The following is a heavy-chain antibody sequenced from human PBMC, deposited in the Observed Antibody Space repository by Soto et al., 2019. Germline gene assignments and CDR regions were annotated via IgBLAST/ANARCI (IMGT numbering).Heavy chain of an antibody. V-gene: IGHV3-7*01. CDR3: ARIAASGRGWDV. CDR2: IKQDGSEE. D-gene: IGHD6-13*01. Sequence: EVQLVESGGGLVQPGGSLRLSCVDSGLTFSRYWMSWVRQAPVKGLEWVGNIKQDGSEENYVDSVKGRFTISRDNAKNSIYLQMNSLRAEDTAVYYCARIAASGRGWDVWGQGTTGVVSS. J-gene: IGHJ6*02. CDR1: GLTFSRYW.